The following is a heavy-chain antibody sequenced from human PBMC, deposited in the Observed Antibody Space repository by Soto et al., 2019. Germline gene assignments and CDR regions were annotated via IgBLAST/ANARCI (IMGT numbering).Heavy chain of an antibody. CDR3: ARDRIASGLRAMDV. Sequence: QVQLLESGGGVVQPGKSLRLSCAASGFTFSSHAMHWVRQAPGKGLEWVAVISYNGNNNEYYADSVKGRFTISRDNSKSTLNLQMNSLRGEDTAIYFCARDRIASGLRAMDVWGQGTPVIVSS. V-gene: IGHV3-30-3*01. CDR1: GFTFSSHA. J-gene: IGHJ6*02. CDR2: ISYNGNNNE. D-gene: IGHD6-13*01.